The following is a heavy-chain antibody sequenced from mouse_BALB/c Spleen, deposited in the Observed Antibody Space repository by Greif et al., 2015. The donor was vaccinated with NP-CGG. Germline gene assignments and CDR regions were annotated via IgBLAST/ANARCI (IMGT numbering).Heavy chain of an antibody. D-gene: IGHD1-2*01. J-gene: IGHJ4*01. CDR3: ARSGTTAPYAMDY. CDR1: GFTFSSFG. CDR2: ISSGSSTI. Sequence: EVMLVESGGGLVQPGGSRKLSCAASGFTFSSFGMHWVRQAPEKGLEWVAYISSGSSTIYYADTVKGRFTISRDNPKNTLFLQMTSLRSEDTAMYYCARSGTTAPYAMDYWGQGTSVTVSS. V-gene: IGHV5-17*02.